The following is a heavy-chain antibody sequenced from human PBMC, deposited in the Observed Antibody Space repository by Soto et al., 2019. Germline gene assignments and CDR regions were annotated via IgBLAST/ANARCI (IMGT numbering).Heavy chain of an antibody. Sequence: QVQLVQSGAEVKKPGAAVKVSCKASGYTFTSYGISWVRQAPGQGLEWMGWISAYTGNTNYAQNLNGRVTMTTVPSTRTAYMELGGLRSDDTAVYYCEKETIDYSSSWFLGGWCDPWGQGTLVTVSS. CDR1: GYTFTSYG. D-gene: IGHD6-13*01. CDR3: EKETIDYSSSWFLGGWCDP. J-gene: IGHJ5*02. CDR2: ISAYTGNT. V-gene: IGHV1-18*01.